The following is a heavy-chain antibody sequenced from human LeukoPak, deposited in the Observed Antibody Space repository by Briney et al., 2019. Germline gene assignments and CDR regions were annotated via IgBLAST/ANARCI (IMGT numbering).Heavy chain of an antibody. V-gene: IGHV4-59*01. Sequence: SSETLSLTCTVSGGSISSYYWSWIRQPPGKGLEWIGYIYYSGSTNYNPSLKSRVTISVDTSKNQFSLKLSSVTAADTAVYYCARESSSGSYFHYWGQGALVTVSS. CDR2: IYYSGST. D-gene: IGHD6-19*01. J-gene: IGHJ4*02. CDR1: GGSISSYY. CDR3: ARESSSGSYFHY.